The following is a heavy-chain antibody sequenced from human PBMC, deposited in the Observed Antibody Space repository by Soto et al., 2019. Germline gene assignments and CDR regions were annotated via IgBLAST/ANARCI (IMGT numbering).Heavy chain of an antibody. V-gene: IGHV3-11*01. J-gene: IGHJ6*03. D-gene: IGHD6-19*01. CDR1: GFTFSDYY. CDR3: ARVGSESNSSGWYRNYYYYYYMDV. Sequence: QVQLVESGGGLVKPGGSLRLSCAASGFTFSDYYMSWIRQAPGKGLEWVSYISSSGSTIYYADSVKGRFTISRDNAKNSLYLQMNSVRAEDTAVYYCARVGSESNSSGWYRNYYYYYYMDVWGKGTTVTVSS. CDR2: ISSSGSTI.